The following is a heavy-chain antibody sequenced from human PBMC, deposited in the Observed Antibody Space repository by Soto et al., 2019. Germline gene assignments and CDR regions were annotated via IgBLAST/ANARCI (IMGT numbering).Heavy chain of an antibody. CDR3: ARKDKSGYFNWFGP. Sequence: GESLKISCRTSGYRFTSYWIAWVRQMPGKGLEWMGIIFPSDSDTRYSPSFQGQVTISADRSTSTVFLQWASLKASDTAVYFCARKDKSGYFNWFGPWGQGTLVTVSS. D-gene: IGHD3-22*01. CDR2: IFPSDSDT. J-gene: IGHJ5*02. V-gene: IGHV5-51*01. CDR1: GYRFTSYW.